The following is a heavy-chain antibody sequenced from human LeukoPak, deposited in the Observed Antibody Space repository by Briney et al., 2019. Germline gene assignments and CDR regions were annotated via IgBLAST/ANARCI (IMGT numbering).Heavy chain of an antibody. CDR3: AQGYFWGGPGQYYMDV. CDR2: IIPIFGTA. D-gene: IGHD3-3*01. CDR1: GGTFSSYA. V-gene: IGHV1-69*05. J-gene: IGHJ6*03. Sequence: ASVKVSCKASGGTFSSYAISWVRQAPGQGLEWMGGIIPIFGTANYAQKFQGRVTITTDESTSTAYMELSSLRSEDTAVYYCAQGYFWGGPGQYYMDVWGKGTTVTVSS.